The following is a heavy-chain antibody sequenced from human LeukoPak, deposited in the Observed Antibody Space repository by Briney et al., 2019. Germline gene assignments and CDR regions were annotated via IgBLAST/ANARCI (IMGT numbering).Heavy chain of an antibody. CDR1: GFTFSSYA. CDR3: ARGQWLADLDY. V-gene: IGHV3-30-3*01. Sequence: GRSLRLSCAASGFTFSSYAMHWVRQAPGKGLEWVAVISYDGSNKYYADSVKGRFTISRDNSKNTLYPQMNSLRAEDTAVYYCARGQWLADLDYWGQGTLVTVSS. D-gene: IGHD6-19*01. CDR2: ISYDGSNK. J-gene: IGHJ4*02.